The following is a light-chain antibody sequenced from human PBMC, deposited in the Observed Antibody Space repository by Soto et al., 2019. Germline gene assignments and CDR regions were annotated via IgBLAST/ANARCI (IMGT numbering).Light chain of an antibody. J-gene: IGKJ1*01. Sequence: DIQMTQSPSTLSASVGDRVTITCRASQSISSWLTWYQQKAGQAPKLLIYKASIVESGVPSRLSGSGSGTEFTLAISGLQPDYSATYYCQQYSYFATFGQGTRVEVE. CDR1: QSISSW. V-gene: IGKV1-5*03. CDR3: QQYSYFAT. CDR2: KAS.